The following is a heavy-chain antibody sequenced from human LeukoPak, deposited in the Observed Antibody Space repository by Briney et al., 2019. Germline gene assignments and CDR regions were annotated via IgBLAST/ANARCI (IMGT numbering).Heavy chain of an antibody. D-gene: IGHD3-3*01. CDR2: IIPVFGTA. CDR1: GGTVSSYA. Sequence: ASVKVSSKASGGTVSSYAISWVRQAPGHGLEWMGGIIPVFGTANYAQKFQGRVTITADKSTSTAYMELSSLRSEDTAVYYCAREGNYDFWSGTKRYYYYYMDVWGKGTTVTVSS. CDR3: AREGNYDFWSGTKRYYYYYMDV. J-gene: IGHJ6*03. V-gene: IGHV1-69*06.